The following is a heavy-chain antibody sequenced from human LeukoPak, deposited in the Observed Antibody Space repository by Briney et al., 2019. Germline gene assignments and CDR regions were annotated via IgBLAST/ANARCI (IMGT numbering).Heavy chain of an antibody. J-gene: IGHJ6*02. CDR3: VKAGREVRGVIKLYYYGMDV. Sequence: PGGSLRLSCAASGFTFSSYGMHWVRHAPGKGPEWGAFIRYDGSNKYYADSVKGRFTISRDNSKNTLYLQMNSLRAEGTAVYYCVKAGREVRGVIKLYYYGMDVWGQGTTVTVSS. CDR1: GFTFSSYG. CDR2: IRYDGSNK. D-gene: IGHD3-10*01. V-gene: IGHV3-30*02.